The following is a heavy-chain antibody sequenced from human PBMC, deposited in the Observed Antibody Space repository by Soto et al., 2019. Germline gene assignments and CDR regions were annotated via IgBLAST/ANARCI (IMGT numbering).Heavy chain of an antibody. J-gene: IGHJ5*02. Sequence: RRSLRLSCVASAFKFSYHGMHWVRQAPGKGREWVAGISYGGTYKHDGDSVKGRFAISSDNSMSTMSLQMNILRLDDSALYYCMRDNGDLVFVTSRSDHGFDPWGRGTLVTVSS. V-gene: IGHV3-30*19. CDR1: AFKFSYHG. CDR2: ISYGGTYK. D-gene: IGHD2-21*02. CDR3: MRDNGDLVFVTSRSDHGFDP.